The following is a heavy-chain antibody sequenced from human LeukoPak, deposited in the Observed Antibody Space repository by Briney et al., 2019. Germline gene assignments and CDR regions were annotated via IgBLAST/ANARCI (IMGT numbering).Heavy chain of an antibody. D-gene: IGHD3-22*01. J-gene: IGHJ6*02. CDR3: ASVYDYYDSGGYTRAQYYYYGMDV. CDR1: GGTFSSYA. CDR2: IIPILGIA. V-gene: IGHV1-69*04. Sequence: GASVKVSCKASGGTFSSYAISWVRQAPGQGLEWMGRIIPILGIANYAQKFQGRVTITADKSTSTAYMELSSLRSEDTAVYYCASVYDYYDSGGYTRAQYYYYGMDVWGQGTTVTVSS.